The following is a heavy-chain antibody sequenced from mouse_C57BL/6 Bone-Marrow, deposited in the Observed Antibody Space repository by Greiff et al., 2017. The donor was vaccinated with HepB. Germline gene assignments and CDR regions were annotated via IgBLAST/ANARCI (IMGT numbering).Heavy chain of an antibody. V-gene: IGHV1-50*01. CDR3: ARASMITTRYYFDY. CDR1: GYTFTSYW. CDR2: IDPSDSYT. Sequence: QVQLQQPGAELVKPGASVKLSCKASGYTFTSYWMQWVKQRPGQGLEWIGEIDPSDSYTNYNQKFRGKATLTVDTSSSTAYMQLSSLTSEDSAVYYCARASMITTRYYFDYWGQGTTLTVSS. J-gene: IGHJ2*01. D-gene: IGHD2-4*01.